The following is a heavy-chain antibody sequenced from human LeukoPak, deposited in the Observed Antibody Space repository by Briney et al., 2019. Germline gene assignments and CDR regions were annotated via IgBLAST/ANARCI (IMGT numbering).Heavy chain of an antibody. Sequence: GGSLRLSCVASGFIFGDHYMDWVRQAPGKGLEWVGRIRNKGNRYTTEYAASVKGRFTISRDDSKNSLYLQMNSLRAEDTAVYYCARTGITGTTRDFDYWGQGTLVTVSS. CDR2: IRNKGNRYTT. V-gene: IGHV3-72*01. CDR3: ARTGITGTTRDFDY. J-gene: IGHJ4*02. D-gene: IGHD1-7*01. CDR1: GFIFGDHY.